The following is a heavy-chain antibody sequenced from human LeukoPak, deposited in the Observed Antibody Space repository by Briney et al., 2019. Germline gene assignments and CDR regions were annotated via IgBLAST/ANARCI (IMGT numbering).Heavy chain of an antibody. Sequence: GGSLRLSCAVSGFTFSDHYMDWVRQAPGKGLEWVGSSRNRAKSYTTDYAASVKGRFTISRDDSKSTLYLQMNRLETEDTAVYYCSRDATGDHWGQGTLVSVSS. CDR3: SRDATGDH. CDR1: GFTFSDHY. CDR2: SRNRAKSYTT. V-gene: IGHV3-72*01. J-gene: IGHJ4*02.